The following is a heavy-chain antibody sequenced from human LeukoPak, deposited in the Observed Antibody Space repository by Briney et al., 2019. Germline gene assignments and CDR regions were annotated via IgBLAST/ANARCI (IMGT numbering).Heavy chain of an antibody. CDR1: GFTVSSNY. CDR3: AKKDSSGYSDY. V-gene: IGHV3-66*01. Sequence: PGGSLRLSCAASGFTVSSNYMSWVRQAPGKGLEWVSVIYSGGSTYYADSVKGRFTISRDNSKNTLYLQMNSLRAEDTAVYYCAKKDSSGYSDYWGQGTLVTVSS. J-gene: IGHJ4*02. CDR2: IYSGGST. D-gene: IGHD3-22*01.